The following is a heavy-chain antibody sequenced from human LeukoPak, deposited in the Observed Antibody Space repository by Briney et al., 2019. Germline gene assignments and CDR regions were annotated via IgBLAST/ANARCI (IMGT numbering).Heavy chain of an antibody. CDR2: IIPIFGTA. V-gene: IGHV1-69*01. CDR3: ATGDSGYSRDAFDI. D-gene: IGHD3-22*01. Sequence: ASVKVSCKASGGTFSSYAISWVRQAPGQGLEWMGGIIPIFGTANYAQKFQGRVTITADESTSTAYMELSSLRSEDTAVYYCATGDSGYSRDAFDIWGQGTMVTVSS. J-gene: IGHJ3*02. CDR1: GGTFSSYA.